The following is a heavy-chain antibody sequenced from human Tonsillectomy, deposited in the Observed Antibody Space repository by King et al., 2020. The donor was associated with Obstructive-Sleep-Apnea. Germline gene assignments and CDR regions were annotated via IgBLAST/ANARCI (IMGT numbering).Heavy chain of an antibody. V-gene: IGHV3-21*01. CDR2: ISSSSSYI. Sequence: VQLVESGGGLVKPGGSLRLSCAASGFTFSSYSINWVRQAPGKGLEWVSSISSSSSYIYYADSVKGRFTISRDNAKNSLYLQMNSLRAEDTAVYYCAREGNGVAAAFDIWGQGTMATVSS. D-gene: IGHD6-19*01. CDR3: AREGNGVAAAFDI. CDR1: GFTFSSYS. J-gene: IGHJ3*02.